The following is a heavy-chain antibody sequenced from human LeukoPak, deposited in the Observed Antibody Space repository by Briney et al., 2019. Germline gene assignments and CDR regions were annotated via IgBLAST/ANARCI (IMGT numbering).Heavy chain of an antibody. CDR1: GGSISSSSYY. CDR3: ARVTPYCSGGSCYWSSGYFDY. D-gene: IGHD2-15*01. J-gene: IGHJ4*02. CDR2: IYYSGST. V-gene: IGHV4-39*07. Sequence: PSETLSLTCTVSGGSISSSSYYWGWIRQPPGKGLEWIGSIYYSGSTYYNPSLKSRVTISVDTSKNQFSLKLSSVTAADTAVYYCARVTPYCSGGSCYWSSGYFDYWGQGTLVTVSS.